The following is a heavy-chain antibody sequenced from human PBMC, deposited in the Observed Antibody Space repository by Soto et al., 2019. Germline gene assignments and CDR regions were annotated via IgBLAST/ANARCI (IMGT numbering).Heavy chain of an antibody. CDR1: GYTFTSYY. CDR2: INPSGGST. CDR3: ARDRFYNPILLMSGFAY. Sequence: ASVKVSCKASGYTFTSYYMHWVRQAPGQGLEWMGVINPSGGSTNYAQKFQGRVTLTRDTSTSTVYMELSSLRSEDTAVYFCARDRFYNPILLMSGFAYWGQGTLVTVSS. D-gene: IGHD2-8*01. J-gene: IGHJ4*02. V-gene: IGHV1-46*01.